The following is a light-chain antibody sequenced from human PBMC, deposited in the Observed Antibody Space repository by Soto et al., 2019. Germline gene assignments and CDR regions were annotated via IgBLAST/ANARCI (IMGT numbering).Light chain of an antibody. CDR3: QKYNSALST. CDR2: AAS. J-gene: IGKJ2*01. Sequence: DIQMTQSPSSLSASVGDRVTITCRASQGISNYLAWYQQKPGKVPKLLIYAASTLQSGVPSRFSGSGSGTVFTLTISSLLPEDVATYYCQKYNSALSTFGQGTKLEIK. V-gene: IGKV1-27*01. CDR1: QGISNY.